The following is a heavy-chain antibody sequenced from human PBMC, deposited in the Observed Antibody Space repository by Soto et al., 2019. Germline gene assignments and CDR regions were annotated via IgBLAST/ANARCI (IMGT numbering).Heavy chain of an antibody. Sequence: SVKVSCKASGGTFSSYAISWVRQAPAQGLEWMGGLIPIFGTANYAQKFQGRSTITADESTSTGYMGLSSLRSEDTAVYYCARTPPDDYSNYFSYWGQGTLVTVSS. V-gene: IGHV1-69*13. J-gene: IGHJ4*02. D-gene: IGHD4-4*01. CDR1: GGTFSSYA. CDR3: ARTPPDDYSNYFSY. CDR2: LIPIFGTA.